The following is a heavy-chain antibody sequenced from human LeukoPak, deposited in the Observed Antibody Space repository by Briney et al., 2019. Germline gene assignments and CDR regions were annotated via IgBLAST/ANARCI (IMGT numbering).Heavy chain of an antibody. CDR3: ARDSGSSWVNYFDY. V-gene: IGHV3-30-3*01. CDR1: GFTFSSYA. Sequence: PGGSLRLSCAASGFTFSSYAMHWVRRAPGKGLEWVAVISYDGSNKYYADSVKGRFTISRDNSKNTLYLQMNSLRAEDTAVYYCARDSGSSWVNYFDYWGQGTLVTVSS. CDR2: ISYDGSNK. J-gene: IGHJ4*02. D-gene: IGHD6-6*01.